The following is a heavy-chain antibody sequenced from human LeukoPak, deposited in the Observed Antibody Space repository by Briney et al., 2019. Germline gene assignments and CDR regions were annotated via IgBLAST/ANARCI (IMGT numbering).Heavy chain of an antibody. Sequence: GESLKISCKASGYSFTSYWIGWVRQMPGKGLEWTGIIYPGDSDTRYSPSFQGQVTTSADKSISTAYLQWSSLKASDTAMYYCARIAAAGPYLQNDAFDIWGQGTMVTVSS. CDR2: IYPGDSDT. D-gene: IGHD6-13*01. J-gene: IGHJ3*02. CDR1: GYSFTSYW. CDR3: ARIAAAGPYLQNDAFDI. V-gene: IGHV5-51*01.